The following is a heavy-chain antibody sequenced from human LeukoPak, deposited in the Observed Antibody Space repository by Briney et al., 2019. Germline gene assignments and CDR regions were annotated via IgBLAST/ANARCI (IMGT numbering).Heavy chain of an antibody. V-gene: IGHV7-4-1*02. CDR3: ARGRGYNYGYYDY. CDR2: INTYTGNP. CDR1: GYTFTSYA. J-gene: IGHJ4*02. Sequence: ASMKVSCKASGYTFTSYALNWVRQAPGQGLEWMGWINTYTGNPTYVQGFTGRVVFSLDTSVTTAYLQISSLKAEDTAVYYCARGRGYNYGYYDYWGQGTLVTVSS. D-gene: IGHD5-18*01.